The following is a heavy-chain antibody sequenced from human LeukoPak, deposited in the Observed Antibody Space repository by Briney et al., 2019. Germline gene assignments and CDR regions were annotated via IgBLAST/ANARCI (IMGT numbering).Heavy chain of an antibody. Sequence: GGSLRLSCAASGLTFSSYSMNWVRQVPGKGLEWVSVIYGDGSTYYADSVKGKFTISRDTSKNTLFLQMNSLRAEDTAVYYCARRDTGNWYFDLWGRGTLVTVSS. J-gene: IGHJ2*01. CDR2: IYGDGST. CDR1: GLTFSSYS. CDR3: ARRDTGNWYFDL. V-gene: IGHV3-66*04. D-gene: IGHD7-27*01.